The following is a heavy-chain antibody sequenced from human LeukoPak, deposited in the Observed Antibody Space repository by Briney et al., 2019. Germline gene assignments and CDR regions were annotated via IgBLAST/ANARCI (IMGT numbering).Heavy chain of an antibody. CDR1: GYTFTSYG. V-gene: IGHV1-69*13. Sequence: SVKVSCKASGYTFTSYGISWVRQAPGQGLEWMGGIIPIFGTASYAQKFQGRVTITADESTSTAYMELSSLRSEDTAVYYCARDTRGYSYGYDIYYYMDVWGKGTTVTISS. D-gene: IGHD5-18*01. J-gene: IGHJ6*03. CDR2: IIPIFGTA. CDR3: ARDTRGYSYGYDIYYYMDV.